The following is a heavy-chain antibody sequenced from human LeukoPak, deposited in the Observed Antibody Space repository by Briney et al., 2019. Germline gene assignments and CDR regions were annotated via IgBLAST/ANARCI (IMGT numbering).Heavy chain of an antibody. CDR1: GYTFTDYY. V-gene: IGHV1-46*01. CDR3: ARDERGIVGTTWGYTLDM. CDR2: INPATGGT. Sequence: ASVKVSCKASGYTFTDYYMHWVRQAPGQGLEWLGKINPATGGTSYALNFRGRVTLTRDTSTSTVYMELSSLRSDDTAVYYCARDERGIVGTTWGYTLDMWGQGTMVTVSS. D-gene: IGHD1-26*01. J-gene: IGHJ3*02.